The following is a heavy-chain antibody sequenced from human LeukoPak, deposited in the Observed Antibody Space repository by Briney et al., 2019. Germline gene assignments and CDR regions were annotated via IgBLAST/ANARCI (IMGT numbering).Heavy chain of an antibody. CDR1: DDSISNYY. CDR2: IYYSGST. D-gene: IGHD6-19*01. CDR3: ARIYSSSQWLAPGDY. J-gene: IGHJ4*02. V-gene: IGHV4-59*01. Sequence: SSETLSLTCTVSDDSISNYYWSWIRQPPGKGLEWIGYIYYSGSTTYNPSLKSRVTMSVDTSKNQFSLKLRSVTAADTALYYCARIYSSSQWLAPGDYWGQGTLVTVSS.